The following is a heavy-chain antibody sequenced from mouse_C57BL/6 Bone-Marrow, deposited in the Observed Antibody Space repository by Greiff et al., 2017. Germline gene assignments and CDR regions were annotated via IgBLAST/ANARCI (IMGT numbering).Heavy chain of an antibody. J-gene: IGHJ4*01. CDR3: ARLEIYAMDY. Sequence: EVKLMESGGDLVKPGGSLKLSCAASGFTFSSYGMSWVRQTPDTRLEWVATISSGGSYTYYPDSVKGRFTISRDNAKNTLYLQMSSLKSEDTAMYYCARLEIYAMDYWGQGTSVTVSS. CDR1: GFTFSSYG. V-gene: IGHV5-6*01. CDR2: ISSGGSYT.